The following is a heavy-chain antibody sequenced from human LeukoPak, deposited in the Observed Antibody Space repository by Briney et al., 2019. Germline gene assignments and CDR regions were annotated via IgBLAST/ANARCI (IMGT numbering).Heavy chain of an antibody. Sequence: GGSLRLSCAASGFTFSSYSMNWVRQAPGKGLEWVAVISYDGSNKYYADSVKGRFTISRDNSKNTLYLQMNSLRAEDTAVYYCARVSRMVRGVTPYYFDYWGQGTLVTVSS. CDR3: ARVSRMVRGVTPYYFDY. V-gene: IGHV3-30*03. CDR2: ISYDGSNK. J-gene: IGHJ4*02. D-gene: IGHD3-10*01. CDR1: GFTFSSYS.